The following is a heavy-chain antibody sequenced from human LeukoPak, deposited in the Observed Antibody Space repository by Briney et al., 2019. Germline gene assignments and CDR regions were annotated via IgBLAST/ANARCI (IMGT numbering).Heavy chain of an antibody. Sequence: GGSLRLSCAASGFTFSSYAMSWVRQAPGKGLEWVSAISGSGGSTYYADSVKGRFTISRDKSKNTLYLQMNSLRAEDTAVYYCAKEKVYYDSSGYSAYYFDYWGQGTLVTVSS. CDR3: AKEKVYYDSSGYSAYYFDY. CDR2: ISGSGGST. J-gene: IGHJ4*02. V-gene: IGHV3-23*01. D-gene: IGHD3-22*01. CDR1: GFTFSSYA.